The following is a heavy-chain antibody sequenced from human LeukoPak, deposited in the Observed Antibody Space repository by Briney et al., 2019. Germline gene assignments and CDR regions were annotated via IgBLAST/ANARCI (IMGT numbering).Heavy chain of an antibody. CDR1: GYTFTSYG. D-gene: IGHD2-2*01. J-gene: IGHJ5*02. CDR2: ISAYNGNT. CDR3: ARATRPLYCSSTSCYGEWFDP. V-gene: IGHV1-18*01. Sequence: ASVKVSCKASGYTFTSYGISWVRQAPGQGLEWMGWISAYNGNTNYAQKLQGRVTMTTDTSTSTAYMELRSLRSDDTAVYCCARATRPLYCSSTSCYGEWFDPWGQGTLVTVSS.